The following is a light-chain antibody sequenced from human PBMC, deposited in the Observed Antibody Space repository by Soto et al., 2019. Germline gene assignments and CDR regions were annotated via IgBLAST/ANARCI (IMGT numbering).Light chain of an antibody. CDR2: RNN. J-gene: IGLJ2*01. CDR1: SSNIGSNY. V-gene: IGLV1-47*01. Sequence: QSVLTQPPSASGTPGQRVTISCSGSSSNIGSNYVYWYQQLPGTAPKLLIYRNNQRPSGVPDRFSGSKSGTSASLAISGLRSDDEADYYCAAWDDSLSGPRVFGGGTKVTVL. CDR3: AAWDDSLSGPRV.